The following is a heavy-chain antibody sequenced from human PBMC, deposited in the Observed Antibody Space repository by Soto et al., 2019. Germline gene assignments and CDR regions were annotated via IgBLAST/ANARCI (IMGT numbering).Heavy chain of an antibody. J-gene: IGHJ4*02. CDR2: IVVGSGNT. CDR3: AADSATRQLLFDY. D-gene: IGHD2-2*01. V-gene: IGHV1-58*01. Sequence: QMQLVQSGPEVKKPGTSVKVSCKASGFTFTSSAVQWVRQARGQRLEWIGWIVVGSGNTNYAQKFQERVTIAREMSTSTAYMELSSLRSEDTAVYYWAADSATRQLLFDYWGQGTLVTVSS. CDR1: GFTFTSSA.